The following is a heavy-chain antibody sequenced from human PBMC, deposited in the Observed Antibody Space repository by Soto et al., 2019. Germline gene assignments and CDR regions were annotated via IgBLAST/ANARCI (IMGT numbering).Heavy chain of an antibody. CDR1: GGTFSSYA. Sequence: ASVRVSCKASGGTFSSYAISWVRQAPGQGLEWMGGIIPIFGTENYAQKFQGRVTITADESTSTAYMELSSLRSEDTAVYYCARESYYYYGMDVWGQGTTVTVSS. J-gene: IGHJ6*02. V-gene: IGHV1-69*13. CDR2: IIPIFGTE. CDR3: ARESYYYYGMDV.